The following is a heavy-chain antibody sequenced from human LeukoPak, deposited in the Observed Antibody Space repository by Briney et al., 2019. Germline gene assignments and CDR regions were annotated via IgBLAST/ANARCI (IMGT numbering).Heavy chain of an antibody. CDR1: GFNFDAYA. J-gene: IGHJ4*02. Sequence: GGSLRISCAASGFNFDAYAMSWVRQAPGKGLEWVSGISKSGRTTFYTDSVKGRFTISRDNSKNTLHLQMNRLRAEDTALYYCAKDHDKTDYYYYFVYGGQGTLVTVSS. D-gene: IGHD2-21*01. CDR2: ISKSGRTT. CDR3: AKDHDKTDYYYYFVY. V-gene: IGHV3-23*01.